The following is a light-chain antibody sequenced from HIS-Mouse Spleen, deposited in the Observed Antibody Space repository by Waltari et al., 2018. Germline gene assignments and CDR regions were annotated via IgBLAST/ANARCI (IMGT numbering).Light chain of an antibody. V-gene: IGLV3-21*03. CDR3: QVWDSSSDHVV. CDR2: DDS. CDR1: NIGSKS. Sequence: SYVLTQPPSVSVAPGKTARITCGGNNIGSKSVHWYQQKPGQAPVLVVDDDSDRASGIPERCSGSNSGNTAARTISRVEAGDEADYYCQVWDSSSDHVVFGGGTKLTVL. J-gene: IGLJ2*01.